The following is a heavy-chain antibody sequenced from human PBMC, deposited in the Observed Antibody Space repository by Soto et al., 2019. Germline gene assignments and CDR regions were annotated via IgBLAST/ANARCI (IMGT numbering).Heavy chain of an antibody. CDR2: IYYSGST. D-gene: IGHD3-22*01. J-gene: IGHJ4*02. Sequence: PSETLSLTCSVSGGSISSSSYYWGWIRQPPGKGLEWIGNIYYSGSTYYNPSLKSRVTISVDTSKNQFSLKLSSVTAADTAVYYCARHGGYYDSSGFYHFDYWGQGILVTVSS. V-gene: IGHV4-39*01. CDR1: GGSISSSSYY. CDR3: ARHGGYYDSSGFYHFDY.